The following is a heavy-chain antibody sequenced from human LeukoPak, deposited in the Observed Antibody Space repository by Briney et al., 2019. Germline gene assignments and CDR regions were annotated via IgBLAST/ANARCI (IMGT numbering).Heavy chain of an antibody. J-gene: IGHJ3*02. CDR3: ARGGVYCSGGSCYEAFDI. Sequence: GGALRLSCAASGFTFSSYDMHWVRQAPGKGLQSVSDIGTAGDPYYPGFVKGRFTISRENAKNSLYLQMNSLRAGDTAVYYCARGGVYCSGGSCYEAFDIWGQGTMVTVSS. D-gene: IGHD2-15*01. V-gene: IGHV3-13*05. CDR1: GFTFSSYD. CDR2: IGTAGDP.